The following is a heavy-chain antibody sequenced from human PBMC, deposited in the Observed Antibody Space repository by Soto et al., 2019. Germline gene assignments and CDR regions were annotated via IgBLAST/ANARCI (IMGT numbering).Heavy chain of an antibody. D-gene: IGHD3-22*01. CDR3: AKDRKLYYYDSSGYYFDS. V-gene: IGHV3-23*01. J-gene: IGHJ4*02. CDR2: ISGSGGST. CDR1: GFTFSSYA. Sequence: GESLKISCAASGFTFSSYAMSWVRQAPGKGLEWVSAISGSGGSTYYADSVKGRFTISRDNSKNTLYLQMNSLRAEDTAVYYCAKDRKLYYYDSSGYYFDSWGQGTLVTVSS.